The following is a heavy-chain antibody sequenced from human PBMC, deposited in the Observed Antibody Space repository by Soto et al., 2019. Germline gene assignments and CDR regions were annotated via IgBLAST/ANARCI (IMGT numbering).Heavy chain of an antibody. CDR3: VRAYRECSGSKCYYLAGDY. D-gene: IGHD2-15*01. J-gene: IGHJ4*02. CDR1: GFTFSSYG. Sequence: GGSLRLSCAASGFTFSSYGMHWVRQAPGKGLEWVAIIWYDGSNQFYADAVKGRFTISRDNSKNTLDLQMNSLRAEDTAVYYCVRAYRECSGSKCYYLAGDYWGQGILVTVSS. V-gene: IGHV3-33*01. CDR2: IWYDGSNQ.